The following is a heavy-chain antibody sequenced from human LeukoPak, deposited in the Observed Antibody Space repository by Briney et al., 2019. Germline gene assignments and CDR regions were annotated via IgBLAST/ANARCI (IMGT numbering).Heavy chain of an antibody. D-gene: IGHD1-26*01. Sequence: GGSLRLSCAASGFTFSSYAMSWVRQAPGKGLEWDSSIRGTDGRTFYADSVRGRFTISRDNSKTTLFLQMNSLRAEDTAIYYCAKRVVVGATSPYSDFQDWGQGTLVTVSS. J-gene: IGHJ1*01. CDR2: IRGTDGRT. CDR1: GFTFSSYA. V-gene: IGHV3-23*01. CDR3: AKRVVVGATSPYSDFQD.